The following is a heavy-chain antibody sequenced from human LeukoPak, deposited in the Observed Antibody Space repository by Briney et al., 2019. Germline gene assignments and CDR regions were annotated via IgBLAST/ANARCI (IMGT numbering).Heavy chain of an antibody. CDR3: ARGPIYYYDSRGAFDI. Sequence: ASVKVSCKASGYTFTSYAMHWVRQAPGQRLEWMGWINAGNGNTKYSQEFQGRVTITRDTSASTAYMELSRLRSDDTAVYYCARGPIYYYDSRGAFDIWGQGTMVTVSS. J-gene: IGHJ3*02. V-gene: IGHV1-3*01. CDR1: GYTFTSYA. D-gene: IGHD3-22*01. CDR2: INAGNGNT.